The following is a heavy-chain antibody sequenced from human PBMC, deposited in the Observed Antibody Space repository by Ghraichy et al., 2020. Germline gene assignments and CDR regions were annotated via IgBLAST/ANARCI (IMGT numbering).Heavy chain of an antibody. D-gene: IGHD6-13*01. V-gene: IGHV3-69-1*01. CDR3: ARARIAAAGTGAFDM. CDR2: IRGIDEF. CDR1: GFTFSSYH. Sequence: GGSLNISCAASGFTFSSYHMNWVRQAPGKGLEWVSSIRGIDEFYYSDSVRGRFTISRDDAKNSLSLQMNSLRGEDTAVYYCARARIAAAGTGAFDMWGQGTVVTVSS. J-gene: IGHJ3*02.